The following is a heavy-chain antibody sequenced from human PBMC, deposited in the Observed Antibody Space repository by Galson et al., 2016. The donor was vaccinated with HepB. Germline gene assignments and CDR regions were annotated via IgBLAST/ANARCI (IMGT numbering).Heavy chain of an antibody. CDR2: IYFDGSST. Sequence: SLRLSCAASGFTFSNYWMVWVRQAPGKGLVWVSHIYFDGSSTNYADSVKGRFTISRDTAKNTLYLQINSLRAEDTAFYYCARREAGRGFYYYYFGMDIWGQGTTVTVSS. D-gene: IGHD2-15*01. J-gene: IGHJ6*02. CDR3: ARREAGRGFYYYYFGMDI. V-gene: IGHV3-74*01. CDR1: GFTFSNYW.